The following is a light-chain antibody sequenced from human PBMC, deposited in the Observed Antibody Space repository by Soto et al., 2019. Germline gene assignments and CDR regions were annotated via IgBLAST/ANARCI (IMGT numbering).Light chain of an antibody. CDR2: EGS. J-gene: IGLJ2*01. CDR3: CSYARSNFVV. V-gene: IGLV2-23*01. Sequence: QSVLTQPASVSGSPRQSITISCTGTSSDIGSYHLVSWYQQHPGKAPKLIIYEGSKRPSGVSNRFSGSKSGNTASLTISGLQTEVEADYYCCSYARSNFVVFGGGTQLTVL. CDR1: SSDIGSYHL.